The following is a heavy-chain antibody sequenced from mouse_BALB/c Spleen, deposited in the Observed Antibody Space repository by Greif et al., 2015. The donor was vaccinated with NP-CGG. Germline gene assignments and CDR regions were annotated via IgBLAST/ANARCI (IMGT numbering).Heavy chain of an antibody. CDR3: ARDGYYGGYFDY. J-gene: IGHJ2*01. D-gene: IGHD2-3*01. CDR1: GFTFSDYY. Sequence: EVQLQESGGGLVKPGGSLKLSCAASGFTFSDYYMYWVRQTPEKRLEWVATISDGGSYTYYPDSVKGRFTISRDNAKNNLYLQMSSLKSEDTAMYYCARDGYYGGYFDYWGQGTTLTVSS. V-gene: IGHV5-4*02. CDR2: ISDGGSYT.